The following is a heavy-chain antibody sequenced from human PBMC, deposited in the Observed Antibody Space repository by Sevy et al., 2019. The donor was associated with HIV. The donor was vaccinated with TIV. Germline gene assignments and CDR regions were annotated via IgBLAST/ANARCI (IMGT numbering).Heavy chain of an antibody. Sequence: GGSLRLSCAASGFTFSAYAMSWVRQAPGKGLEWVSCISSMGGSTYYADAGKGRFSISSNTSKNTLYLQMKSPRAEDTAVYYCATLRGGLYGSGYFQNWGQGTQVTVSS. CDR2: ISSMGGST. D-gene: IGHD3-10*01. CDR3: ATLRGGLYGSGYFQN. CDR1: GFTFSAYA. J-gene: IGHJ1*01. V-gene: IGHV3-23*01.